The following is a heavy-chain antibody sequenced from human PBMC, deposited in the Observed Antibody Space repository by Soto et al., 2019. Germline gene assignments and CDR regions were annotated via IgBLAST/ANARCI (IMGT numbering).Heavy chain of an antibody. CDR1: GFTFSSYG. CDR3: AKGSAPYYDFWTGIDSYYFDY. D-gene: IGHD3-3*01. Sequence: GGSLRLSCAASGFTFSSYGMHWVRQAPGKGLEWVAVISYDGSNKYYADSVKGRFTISRDNSKNTLYLQMNSLRAEDTAVYYCAKGSAPYYDFWTGIDSYYFDYWGQGTLVTVSS. J-gene: IGHJ4*02. CDR2: ISYDGSNK. V-gene: IGHV3-30*18.